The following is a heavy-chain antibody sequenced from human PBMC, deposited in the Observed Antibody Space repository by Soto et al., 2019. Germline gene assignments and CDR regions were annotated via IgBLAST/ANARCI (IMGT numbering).Heavy chain of an antibody. CDR2: IIPIFGTA. CDR1: GGTFSSYA. V-gene: IGHV1-69*06. Sequence: GASVKVSCKASGGTFSSYAISWVRQAPGQGLEWMGGIIPIFGTANYAQKFQGRVTITADKSTSTAYMELSSLRSEDTAVYYCARGPTHYYDSSGTNDYWGQGALVTVSS. J-gene: IGHJ4*02. CDR3: ARGPTHYYDSSGTNDY. D-gene: IGHD3-22*01.